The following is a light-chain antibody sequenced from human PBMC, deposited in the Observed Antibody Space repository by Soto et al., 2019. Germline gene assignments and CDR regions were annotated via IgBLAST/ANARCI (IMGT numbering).Light chain of an antibody. V-gene: IGKV3-15*01. CDR2: GAS. J-gene: IGKJ1*01. CDR3: QQYNNWPPWT. CDR1: QSVSSN. Sequence: EIVLTQSPGTLSLSPGERATLSCRASQSVSSNLAWYQQKPGQAPRLLIYGASTRATGIPARFRGSGSGTEFILTISSLQSEDFAVYYCQQYNNWPPWTFGQGTKVDIK.